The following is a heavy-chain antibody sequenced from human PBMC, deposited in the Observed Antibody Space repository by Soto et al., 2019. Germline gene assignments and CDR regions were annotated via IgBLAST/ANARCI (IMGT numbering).Heavy chain of an antibody. CDR1: GGSISSYY. J-gene: IGHJ4*02. Sequence: QVQLQESGPGLVKPSETLSLTCTVSGGSISSYYWSWIRQPPGKGLEWIGYIYNSGSTNYNPSLTSRVTLSVYTSKNQFSLKLSSVTAADTAVYYCARGSTGYSSSWYRYWGQGTLVTVSS. CDR3: ARGSTGYSSSWYRY. D-gene: IGHD6-13*01. CDR2: IYNSGST. V-gene: IGHV4-59*08.